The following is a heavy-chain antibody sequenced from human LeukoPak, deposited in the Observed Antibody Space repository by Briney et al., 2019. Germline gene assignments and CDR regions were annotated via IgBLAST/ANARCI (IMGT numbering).Heavy chain of an antibody. Sequence: ASVKVSCKASGYTFTGYYMHWVRQATGQGLEWMGWMNPNSGNTGYAQKFQGRVTITRNTSISTAYMELSSLRSEDTAVYYCARVREYPKYPPDYWGQGTLVTVSS. CDR3: ARVREYPKYPPDY. V-gene: IGHV1-8*03. J-gene: IGHJ4*02. CDR2: MNPNSGNT. D-gene: IGHD2-2*01. CDR1: GYTFTGYY.